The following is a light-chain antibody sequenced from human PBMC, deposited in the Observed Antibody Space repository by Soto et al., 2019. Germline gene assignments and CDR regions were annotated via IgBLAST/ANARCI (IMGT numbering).Light chain of an antibody. CDR3: QSYGSSNPGG. Sequence: NFMLTQPHSMSESPGKTVTISCTRSSGTFASNYVQWSQQRPGSSPKLRPSGVPDRFSGSIDRFSNSASLTTSGLKAEDEGCFFCQSYGSSNPGGFGGGAKLTVL. CDR1: SGTFASNY. V-gene: IGLV6-57*01. J-gene: IGLJ3*02. CDR2: K.